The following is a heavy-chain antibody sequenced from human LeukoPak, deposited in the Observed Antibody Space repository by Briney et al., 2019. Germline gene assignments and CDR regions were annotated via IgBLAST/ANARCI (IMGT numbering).Heavy chain of an antibody. V-gene: IGHV3-23*01. J-gene: IGHJ4*02. Sequence: GGSLRLSCAASGFTFSSYAMSWVRQAPGKGLEWVSTINGGGVNTHYADSVGGRFTISRDNSKNTLFLQMNSLRDEDPAVYYCAKDLNRVTLTGMAPGRGIDYWGQGVLVTVPS. CDR1: GFTFSSYA. CDR3: AKDLNRVTLTGMAPGRGIDY. CDR2: INGGGVNT. D-gene: IGHD3-22*01.